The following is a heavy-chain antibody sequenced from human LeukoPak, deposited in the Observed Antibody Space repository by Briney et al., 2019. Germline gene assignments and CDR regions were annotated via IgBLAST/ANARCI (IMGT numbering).Heavy chain of an antibody. CDR1: GGSISSYY. CDR2: IYYSGST. J-gene: IGHJ4*02. V-gene: IGHV4-59*01. Sequence: PSETLSLTCTVSGGSISSYYRSWIRQPPGKGLEWVGYIYYSGSTNYNPSLKSRVTISVDTSKNQFSLKLSSVTAADTAVYYCARVRQGGYGPFDYWGQGTLVSVPS. D-gene: IGHD5-12*01. CDR3: ARVRQGGYGPFDY.